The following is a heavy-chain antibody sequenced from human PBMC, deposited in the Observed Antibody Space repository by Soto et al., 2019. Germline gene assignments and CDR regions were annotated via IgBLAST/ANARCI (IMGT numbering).Heavy chain of an antibody. J-gene: IGHJ4*02. D-gene: IGHD3-10*01. CDR2: LSDDGTIT. V-gene: IGHV3-30*03. Sequence: PGGGVGLSGAVSGFAFSTYAMHWDRQAPGKVLERVAVLSDDGTITYYADSVEAGVTISRDTSNNTLYRRINSLRAEDTAVSYCARPRVRGVPVFGYWGQGPMVTVSS. CDR1: GFAFSTYA. CDR3: ARPRVRGVPVFGY.